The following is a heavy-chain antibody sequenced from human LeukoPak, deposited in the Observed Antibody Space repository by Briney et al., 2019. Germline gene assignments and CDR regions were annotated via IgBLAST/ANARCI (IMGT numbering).Heavy chain of an antibody. CDR2: ISSSSNYI. CDR1: GFTFSSYS. V-gene: IGHV3-21*01. Sequence: GGSLRLSCAASGFTFSSYSMNWVRQAPGKGLEWVSSISSSSNYIYYADSVKGRFTISRDNAKNSLYLQMNSLRAEDTAVYYCARVINDYVWGSYRLWYFDYWGQGTLVTVSS. CDR3: ARVINDYVWGSYRLWYFDY. D-gene: IGHD3-16*02. J-gene: IGHJ4*02.